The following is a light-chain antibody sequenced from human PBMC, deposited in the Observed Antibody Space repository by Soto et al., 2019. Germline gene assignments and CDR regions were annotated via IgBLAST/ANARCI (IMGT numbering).Light chain of an antibody. CDR1: KSDIGVYDF. CDR3: KSYAGSNTYV. V-gene: IGLV2-8*01. CDR2: EVV. J-gene: IGLJ1*01. Sequence: QSALTQPPSASGSPGQSVTISCTGTKSDIGVYDFVSWYQHHPGTAPRLIIYEVVQRPSGVPDRFSASQSGNTASLTVSGLQAAEEDDYFCKSYAGSNTYVFGSGTKLTVL.